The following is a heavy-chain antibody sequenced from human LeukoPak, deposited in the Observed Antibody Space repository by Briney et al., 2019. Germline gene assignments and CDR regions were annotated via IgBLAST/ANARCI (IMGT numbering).Heavy chain of an antibody. CDR3: ARAFMGYSSSWFPHDAFDI. J-gene: IGHJ3*02. CDR2: INHSGST. Sequence: SETLSLTCAVYGGSFSGYYWSWIRQPPGKGLEWIGEINHSGSTNYNPSLKSRVTISVDTSKNQFSLKLSSVTAADTAVYYCARAFMGYSSSWFPHDAFDIWGQGTMVTVSS. V-gene: IGHV4-34*01. D-gene: IGHD6-13*01. CDR1: GGSFSGYY.